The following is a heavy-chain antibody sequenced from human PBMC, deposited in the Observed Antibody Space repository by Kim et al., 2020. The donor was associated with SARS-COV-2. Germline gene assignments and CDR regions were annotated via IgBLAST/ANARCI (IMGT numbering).Heavy chain of an antibody. CDR2: IYYSGST. J-gene: IGHJ4*02. CDR3: ARDTSPYSSSWYSREYYFDY. D-gene: IGHD6-13*01. CDR1: GGSISSYY. Sequence: SETLSLTCTVSGGSISSYYWSWIRQPPGKGLEWIGYIYYSGSTNYNPSLKSRVTISVDTSKNQFSLKLSSVTAADTAVYYCARDTSPYSSSWYSREYYFDYWGQGTLVTVSS. V-gene: IGHV4-59*01.